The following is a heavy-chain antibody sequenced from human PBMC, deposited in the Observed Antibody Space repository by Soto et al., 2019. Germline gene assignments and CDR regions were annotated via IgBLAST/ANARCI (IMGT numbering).Heavy chain of an antibody. V-gene: IGHV4-39*01. CDR2: IYYSGNT. CDR1: GDSINSGTYS. D-gene: IGHD3-3*02. Sequence: PSETLSLTCTVSGDSINSGTYSWGWIRQPPGKGLEDIGTIYYSGNTYYNSSLKSRVTISLDTSKNQFSLKLSSVTAADTAVYYCASPKIAFYNWFDPWGQGTLVTVSS. J-gene: IGHJ5*02. CDR3: ASPKIAFYNWFDP.